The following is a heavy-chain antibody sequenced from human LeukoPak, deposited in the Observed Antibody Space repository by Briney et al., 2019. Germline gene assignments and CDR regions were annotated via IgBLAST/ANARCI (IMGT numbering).Heavy chain of an antibody. D-gene: IGHD4-17*01. CDR1: GYTFTNYG. V-gene: IGHV1-18*01. CDR3: ATEGGWQPADYGDHVY. CDR2: ISPYNGNT. Sequence: ASVKVSCKASGYTFTNYGITWVRQPPGQGLEWMGWISPYNGNTNYPRKLQGRVTMTTDTSTSTAYMELRSLRSDDTALYYCATEGGWQPADYGDHVYWGQGTLVTVSS. J-gene: IGHJ4*02.